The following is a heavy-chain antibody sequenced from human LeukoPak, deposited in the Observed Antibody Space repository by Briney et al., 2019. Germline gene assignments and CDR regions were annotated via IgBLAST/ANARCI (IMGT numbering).Heavy chain of an antibody. Sequence: KPSETLSLTCAVYGASFSGYYWSWIQQPPGKGLEWIGYIYYSESTNYNPSLKSRVTISVDTSKNQFSLKLSSVTAADTAVYYCARVKGGYFDYWGQGTLVTVSS. J-gene: IGHJ4*02. CDR1: GASFSGYY. CDR2: IYYSEST. D-gene: IGHD3-22*01. V-gene: IGHV4-59*01. CDR3: ARVKGGYFDY.